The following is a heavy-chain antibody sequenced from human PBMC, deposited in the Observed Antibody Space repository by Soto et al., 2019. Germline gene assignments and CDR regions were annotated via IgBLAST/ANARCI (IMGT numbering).Heavy chain of an antibody. D-gene: IGHD5-12*01. V-gene: IGHV3-21*01. CDR2: ISSSSSYI. Sequence: GGSLRLSCAASGFTFSSYSMNWVRQAPGKGLEWVSSISSSSSYIYYADSVKGRFTISRDNAKNSLYLQMNSLRAEDTAVYYCARVVGSGYDYSEGPFDDWGQGTLVTVSS. J-gene: IGHJ4*02. CDR1: GFTFSSYS. CDR3: ARVVGSGYDYSEGPFDD.